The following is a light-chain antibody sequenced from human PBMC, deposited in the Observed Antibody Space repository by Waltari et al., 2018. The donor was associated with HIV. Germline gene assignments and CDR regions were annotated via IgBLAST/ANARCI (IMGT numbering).Light chain of an antibody. CDR1: PSVLHNSNNKNH. CDR3: QQYYNTPPWT. CDR2: WAS. J-gene: IGKJ1*01. V-gene: IGKV4-1*01. Sequence: DFVMTQSPDSLAVSLAERATLHSKLSPSVLHNSNNKNHLAWYQQKPGQPPKVLIYWASSRQPGVPDRFSGSGSGTDFTLTISSLRAEDVAVYYCQQYYNTPPWTFGQGTKVEIK.